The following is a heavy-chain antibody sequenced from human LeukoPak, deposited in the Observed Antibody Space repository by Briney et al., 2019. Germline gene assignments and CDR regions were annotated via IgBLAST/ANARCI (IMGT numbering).Heavy chain of an antibody. CDR2: INPNSGGT. CDR3: ARDLRETIFPAHTSNWFDP. J-gene: IGHJ5*02. CDR1: GYTFTGYY. V-gene: IGHV1-2*02. D-gene: IGHD3-3*01. Sequence: EASVKVSCKASGYTFTGYYMHWVRQAPGQGLEWMGWINPNSGGTNYAQKFQGRVTMTRDTSISTAYMELSRLRSDDTAVYYCARDLRETIFPAHTSNWFDPWGQGTLVTVSS.